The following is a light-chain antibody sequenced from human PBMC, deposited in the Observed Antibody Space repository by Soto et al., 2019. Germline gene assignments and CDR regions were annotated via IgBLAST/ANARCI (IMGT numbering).Light chain of an antibody. CDR2: GAS. CDR1: QSVSSSY. J-gene: IGKJ5*01. CDR3: QQYGSSPRIT. Sequence: EIVLTQSPGTLSLSPGERATLSCRASQSVSSSYLAWYQQKPGQAPRLLIYGASSRATGIPDRFSGSGSGTDFTLTISRLEXEDFAVYYCQQYGSSPRITFGQGTRLEIK. V-gene: IGKV3-20*01.